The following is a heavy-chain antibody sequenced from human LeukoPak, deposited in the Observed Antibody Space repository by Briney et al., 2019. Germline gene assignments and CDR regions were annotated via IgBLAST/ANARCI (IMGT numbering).Heavy chain of an antibody. CDR1: GYTFTSYY. J-gene: IGHJ5*02. CDR2: INPSGGST. D-gene: IGHD3-22*01. V-gene: IGHV1-46*01. Sequence: ASVKVSFKASGYTFTSYYMHWVRQAPGQGLEWMGIINPSGGSTSYAQKFQGRVTMTRDTSTSTVYMELSSLRSEDTAVYYCASLTYYYDSSGYPAGVPWGQGTLVTVSS. CDR3: ASLTYYYDSSGYPAGVP.